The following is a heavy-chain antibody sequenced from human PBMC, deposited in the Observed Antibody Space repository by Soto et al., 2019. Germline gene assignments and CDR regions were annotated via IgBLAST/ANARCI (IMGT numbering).Heavy chain of an antibody. CDR2: IYYSGST. D-gene: IGHD3-10*01. J-gene: IGHJ2*01. Sequence: QVQLQESGPGLVKPSQTLSLTCTVSGGSISSGDYYWSWIRQPPGKGLEWIGYIYYSGSTYYNPSLKSRVTISVDTSKNQFSLKLSSVTAADTAVYYCAREAGTGTPITYWYFDLWGRGTLVTVSS. CDR1: GGSISSGDYY. V-gene: IGHV4-30-4*01. CDR3: AREAGTGTPITYWYFDL.